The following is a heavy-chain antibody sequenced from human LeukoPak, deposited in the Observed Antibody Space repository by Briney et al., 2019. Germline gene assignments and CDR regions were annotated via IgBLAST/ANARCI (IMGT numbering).Heavy chain of an antibody. D-gene: IGHD6-13*01. Sequence: GGALRLSCAASGFTFSSYGMHWVRQAPGKGLEWVAFIRFDGSNKYYADSVKGRFTISRDNAKNSLYLQMNSLRAEDTAVYYCARDSARLRPSYSRDFDYWGQGTLVTVSS. J-gene: IGHJ4*02. CDR2: IRFDGSNK. V-gene: IGHV3-30*02. CDR3: ARDSARLRPSYSRDFDY. CDR1: GFTFSSYG.